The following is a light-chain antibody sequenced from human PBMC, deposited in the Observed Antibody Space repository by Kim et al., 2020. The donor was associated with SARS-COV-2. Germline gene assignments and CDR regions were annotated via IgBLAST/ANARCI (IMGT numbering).Light chain of an antibody. Sequence: SASVGDRVTITCRARQSISTWLAWYQQKPGKAPKLLIYKASSLESGVPSRFSGSGSGTEFTLTISSLRPDDFATYYCQQYSSNLYTFGQGTKLEI. CDR1: QSISTW. V-gene: IGKV1-5*03. CDR2: KAS. CDR3: QQYSSNLYT. J-gene: IGKJ2*01.